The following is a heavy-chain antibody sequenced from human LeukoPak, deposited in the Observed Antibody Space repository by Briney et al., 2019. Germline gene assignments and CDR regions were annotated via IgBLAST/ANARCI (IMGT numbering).Heavy chain of an antibody. CDR3: ARGGPRRDGYNADY. CDR1: GGSISSSNW. D-gene: IGHD5-24*01. Sequence: PSGTLSLTCAVSGGSISSSNWWSWVRPPPGQGMAWIGYISYTGSPTYNPSLKGRVTISGATSKNQFSLKLSSVTAADTAVYYCARGGPRRDGYNADYWGQGTLVTVSS. J-gene: IGHJ4*02. CDR2: ISYTGSP. V-gene: IGHV4-4*02.